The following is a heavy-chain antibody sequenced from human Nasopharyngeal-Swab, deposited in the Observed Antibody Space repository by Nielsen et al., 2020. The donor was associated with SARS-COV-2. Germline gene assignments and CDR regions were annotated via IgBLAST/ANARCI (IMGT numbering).Heavy chain of an antibody. J-gene: IGHJ4*02. Sequence: SVKVSCNASGFTFIRSAMQRVRQARGQRLEWIGWIVIGSDNTKYARKFQERVTITRDMSTSTAYMELSSLRSEDTAVYYCSAGRYSSSWYSGIDYWGQGTLVTVSS. D-gene: IGHD6-13*01. CDR2: IVIGSDNT. CDR3: SAGRYSSSWYSGIDY. CDR1: GFTFIRSA. V-gene: IGHV1-58*02.